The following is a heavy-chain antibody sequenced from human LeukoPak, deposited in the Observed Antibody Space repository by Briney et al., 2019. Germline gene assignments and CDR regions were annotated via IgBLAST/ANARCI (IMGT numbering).Heavy chain of an antibody. CDR2: INPNNGGT. J-gene: IGHJ3*02. D-gene: IGHD3-22*01. CDR1: GYTFTSYY. CDR3: ARGEKYYDSSGYHAFDI. Sequence: ASVKVSCKASGYTFTSYYMHWVRQAPGQGLEWMGWINPNNGGTNYAQKFQGRVTMTRDTSISTAYMELSRLRSDDTAVYSCARGEKYYDSSGYHAFDIWGQGTMVTVSS. V-gene: IGHV1-2*02.